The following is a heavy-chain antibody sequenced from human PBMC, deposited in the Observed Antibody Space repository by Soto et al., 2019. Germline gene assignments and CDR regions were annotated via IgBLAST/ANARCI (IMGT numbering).Heavy chain of an antibody. CDR1: GFTFSNYA. CDR3: TTLSITIFGVVLMDV. CDR2: IKSKTDGGTT. D-gene: IGHD3-3*01. J-gene: IGHJ6*02. Sequence: GGSLRLCYAASGFTFSNYAMSWVRQAPGKGLEWVGRIKSKTDGGTTDYAAPVKGRFTISRDDSKNTLYLQMNSLKTEDTAVYYCTTLSITIFGVVLMDVWGQGTTVTVSS. V-gene: IGHV3-15*01.